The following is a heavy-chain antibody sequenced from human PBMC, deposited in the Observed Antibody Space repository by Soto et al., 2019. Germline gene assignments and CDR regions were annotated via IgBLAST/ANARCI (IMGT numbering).Heavy chain of an antibody. CDR2: IYTRGNT. V-gene: IGHV4-4*07. D-gene: IGHD3-22*01. Sequence: QVQLQESAPGLVKPSETLSLNCTVSGVSISNYYWTWIRPPAVMGLEWIGRIYTRGNTNYNPSLKSRVTISEDTSKNHCSLKLTSVTAADTELYYCAAGRVIGIGYFASGGQGSLVTVSS. CDR1: GVSISNYY. CDR3: AAGRVIGIGYFAS. J-gene: IGHJ4*02.